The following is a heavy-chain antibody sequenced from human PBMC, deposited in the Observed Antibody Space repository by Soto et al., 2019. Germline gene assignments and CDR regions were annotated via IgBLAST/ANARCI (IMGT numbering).Heavy chain of an antibody. V-gene: IGHV1-69*12. CDR3: ARESRYCSGGSCYFLPGIDY. Sequence: QVQLVQSGAEVKKPGSSVKVSCKASGGTFSSYAISWVRQAPGQGLEWMGGIIPIFGTANDAQKFQGRVTITADESTSPAYMELSSLRSEDTAVYYCARESRYCSGGSCYFLPGIDYWGQGTLVTVSS. D-gene: IGHD2-15*01. CDR2: IIPIFGTA. CDR1: GGTFSSYA. J-gene: IGHJ4*02.